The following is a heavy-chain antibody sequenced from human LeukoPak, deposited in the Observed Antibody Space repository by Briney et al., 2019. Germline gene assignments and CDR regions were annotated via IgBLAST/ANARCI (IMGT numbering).Heavy chain of an antibody. J-gene: IGHJ4*02. V-gene: IGHV4-59*12. CDR1: GGSISTYY. CDR3: ARDKDSSGYYYPDY. Sequence: PSETLSLTCTVSGGSISTYYWSWIRQPPGRGPEWIGYVTNSGTTNYNPSLKSRVTISVDTSKDQFSLRLQSVTAADTAVYYCARDKDSSGYYYPDYWGQGTLVTVSS. D-gene: IGHD3-22*01. CDR2: VTNSGTT.